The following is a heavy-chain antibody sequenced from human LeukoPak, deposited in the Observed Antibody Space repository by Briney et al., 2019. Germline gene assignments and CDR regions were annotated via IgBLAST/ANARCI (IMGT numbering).Heavy chain of an antibody. Sequence: GGSLRLSCAASGFTFSSYAMSWVRQAPGKGLEWVSAISGSGGSTYYADSVKGRFTISRHNSKNTLYLQMNSLRAEDTAVYYCASRGQFWSGYYYWGQGTLVTVSS. CDR3: ASRGQFWSGYYY. V-gene: IGHV3-23*01. CDR2: ISGSGGST. CDR1: GFTFSSYA. J-gene: IGHJ4*02. D-gene: IGHD3-3*02.